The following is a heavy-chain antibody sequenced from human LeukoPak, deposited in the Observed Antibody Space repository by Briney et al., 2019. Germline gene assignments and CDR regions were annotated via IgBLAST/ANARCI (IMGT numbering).Heavy chain of an antibody. Sequence: GGSLRLSCAASGFTFNINAISWVRQARGKGLEWVSKIGGSGDKTFYADSVKGRFPISRDNSKNMVHLQMNSLTGEDTALYYCVRRGDASSGWGEHDFWGQGALVTVSS. CDR3: VRRGDASSGWGEHDF. CDR1: GFTFNINA. CDR2: IGGSGDKT. D-gene: IGHD6-19*01. J-gene: IGHJ4*02. V-gene: IGHV3-23*01.